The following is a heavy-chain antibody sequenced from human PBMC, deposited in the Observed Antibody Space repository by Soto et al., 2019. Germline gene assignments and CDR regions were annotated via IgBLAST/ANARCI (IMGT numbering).Heavy chain of an antibody. J-gene: IGHJ5*02. V-gene: IGHV1-2*02. CDR1: GYSFTDYY. CDR2: MNPNSDGA. CDR3: ARGGGSGWHGDWFDP. D-gene: IGHD6-19*01. Sequence: QVHLVQSGAEVKELGASVKVSCKASGYSFTDYYIHWVRQAPGQGLEWMGWMNPNSDGANYAEKFWGRVTMTRDKSLRTAYMEVNSLTSDDTAVYFCARGGGSGWHGDWFDPWGQGTLGTVSS.